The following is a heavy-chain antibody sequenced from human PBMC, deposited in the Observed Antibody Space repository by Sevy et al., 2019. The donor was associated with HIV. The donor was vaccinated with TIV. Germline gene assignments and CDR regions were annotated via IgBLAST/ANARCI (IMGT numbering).Heavy chain of an antibody. D-gene: IGHD4-17*01. CDR1: GFSFSSYE. V-gene: IGHV3-48*03. CDR3: ARDVPPSTTTVADLDC. CDR2: ISNSGTTI. Sequence: GGSLRLSCAASGFSFSSYEMNWVRQAPGKGLEWVSYISNSGTTISYSDSVRGRFTISRDNARNLLYLQMNSLRAEDTAVYYCARDVPPSTTTVADLDCWGQGTLVTVSS. J-gene: IGHJ4*02.